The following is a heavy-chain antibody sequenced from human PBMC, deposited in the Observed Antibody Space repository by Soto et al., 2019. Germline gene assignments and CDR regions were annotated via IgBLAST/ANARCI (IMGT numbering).Heavy chain of an antibody. CDR3: ARVRIPDANYFYYGMDV. CDR2: MYPGDSDV. V-gene: IGHV5-51*01. D-gene: IGHD2-8*01. Sequence: PGESLKISCKGSGYSFTTYWIGRVRQMPGNGLEWMGIMYPGDSDVRYSLSFQGQVTISADKSTSTAYLQWSSLKASDTAMYYCARVRIPDANYFYYGMDVWGQGTAVTVSS. J-gene: IGHJ6*02. CDR1: GYSFTTYW.